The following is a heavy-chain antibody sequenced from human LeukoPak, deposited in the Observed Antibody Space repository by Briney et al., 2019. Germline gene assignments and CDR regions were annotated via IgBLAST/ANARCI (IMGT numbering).Heavy chain of an antibody. V-gene: IGHV5-51*01. CDR2: IYPGDSDT. D-gene: IGHD1-26*01. J-gene: IGHJ4*02. Sequence: GESLKISCKGFGYSFTNYWIGWVRQMPGKGLECMGIIYPGDSDTRYSPSFQGQVTISAEKSISTAYLQWSSLKASDTAMYYCARLRGSYPEYWGQGTLVTASS. CDR1: GYSFTNYW. CDR3: ARLRGSYPEY.